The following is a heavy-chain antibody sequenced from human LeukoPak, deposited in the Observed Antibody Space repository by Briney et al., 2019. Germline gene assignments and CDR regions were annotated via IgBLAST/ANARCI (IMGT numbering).Heavy chain of an antibody. Sequence: GGSLRLSCAASGFTFSDFGMHWVRRAPGKGLEWVTVISYDGSNKYYADSVKGRFTISRDTSKNTLYLQMNSLRLDDTAVYYCAKSAYNNIYYFDYWGQGILVTVSS. J-gene: IGHJ4*02. CDR1: GFTFSDFG. CDR2: ISYDGSNK. D-gene: IGHD3-3*01. V-gene: IGHV3-30*18. CDR3: AKSAYNNIYYFDY.